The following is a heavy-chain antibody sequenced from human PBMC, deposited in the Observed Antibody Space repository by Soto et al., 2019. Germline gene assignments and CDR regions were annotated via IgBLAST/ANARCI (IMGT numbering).Heavy chain of an antibody. CDR2: SNPGNGDT. J-gene: IGHJ4*03. D-gene: IGHD1-26*01. CDR1: GYTFTTYT. V-gene: IGHV1-3*01. Sequence: QVQLVQSGAEVKKPGASVKVSCRASGYTFTTYTLLWVRQAPGQRREWMAWSNPGNGDTKYSQNFQDRVTATGDTSASTANREMSRLRSEDTATYYCARKQPRVQSGWAWALENWGQGTMVTVSS. CDR3: ARKQPRVQSGWAWALEN.